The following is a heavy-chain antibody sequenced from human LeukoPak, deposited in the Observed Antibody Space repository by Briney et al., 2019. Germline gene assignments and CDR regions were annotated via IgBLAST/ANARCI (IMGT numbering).Heavy chain of an antibody. J-gene: IGHJ4*02. CDR1: GFTFRSYA. CDR2: VSGSGTGS. D-gene: IGHD5-18*01. V-gene: IGHV3-23*01. CDR3: AKDNGYNYGYEDY. Sequence: PGGSLRLSCAASGFTFRSYAMSWVRQAPGKGLEWVSGVSGSGTGSHYADSVKGRFTVSRDNSEGMLYLQMNSLRAEDTAVYYCAKDNGYNYGYEDYWGQGTLVTVSS.